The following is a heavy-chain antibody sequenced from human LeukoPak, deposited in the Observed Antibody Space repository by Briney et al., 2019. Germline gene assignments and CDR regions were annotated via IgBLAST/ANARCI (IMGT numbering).Heavy chain of an antibody. CDR3: ASSRMYSSGWYFYY. CDR2: INHSGST. J-gene: IGHJ4*02. V-gene: IGHV4-34*01. Sequence: GSLRLSCAASGFTFSSYTMKWVRQAPGKGLEWIGEINHSGSTNYNPSLKSRVTISVDTSKNQFSLKLSSVTAADTAVYYCASSRMYSSGWYFYYWGQGTLVTVSS. CDR1: GFTFSSYT. D-gene: IGHD6-19*01.